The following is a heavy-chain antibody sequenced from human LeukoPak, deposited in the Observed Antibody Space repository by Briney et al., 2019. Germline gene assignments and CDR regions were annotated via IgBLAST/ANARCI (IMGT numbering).Heavy chain of an antibody. CDR1: GFTFRSYC. Sequence: GGSLRLSCEASGFTFRSYCMSWVRQAPEKGLEWVATIKKDGSDKYHVDSAKGRFTISRDNAKNSLYLQMNSLRAEDTALYYCARASYDDKSDYRHFDNWGQGTLVTVSS. J-gene: IGHJ4*02. D-gene: IGHD3-16*01. V-gene: IGHV3-7*01. CDR3: ARASYDDKSDYRHFDN. CDR2: IKKDGSDK.